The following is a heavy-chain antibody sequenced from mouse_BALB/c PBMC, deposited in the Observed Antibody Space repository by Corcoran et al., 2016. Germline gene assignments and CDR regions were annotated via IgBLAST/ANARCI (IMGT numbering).Heavy chain of an antibody. D-gene: IGHD2-1*01. V-gene: IGHV1-18*01. CDR2: INPNNVGT. CDR3: ARFGNYGGDY. Sequence: EVQLQQSGPELVKPGASVKISCKTSGYTFTEYTMHWVKQSHGKSIEWIGGINPNNVGTSYNQKFKGKATLTVDKSSSTAYMELRSLTSEDSAVYYCARFGNYGGDYWGQGTSVTVSS. J-gene: IGHJ4*01. CDR1: GYTFTEYT.